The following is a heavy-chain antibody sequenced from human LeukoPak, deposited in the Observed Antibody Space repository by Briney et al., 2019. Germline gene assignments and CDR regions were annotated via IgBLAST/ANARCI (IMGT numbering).Heavy chain of an antibody. J-gene: IGHJ6*03. CDR1: GFTFSSYA. Sequence: PGGSLRLSCAASGFTFSSYAIIWVRQAPGQGLEWFSGISGSGASTFYADSVKGRFTVSRDNSKNSLFLQMNSLRADDTAVYYCAKDNGDYGAYFYYYMDVWGKGTTVTVSS. CDR3: AKDNGDYGAYFYYYMDV. D-gene: IGHD4-17*01. CDR2: ISGSGAST. V-gene: IGHV3-23*01.